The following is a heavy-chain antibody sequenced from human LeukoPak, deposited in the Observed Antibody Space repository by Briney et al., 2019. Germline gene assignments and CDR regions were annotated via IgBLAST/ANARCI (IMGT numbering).Heavy chain of an antibody. D-gene: IGHD1-26*01. J-gene: IGHJ4*02. CDR3: AKEIVGVTEGGY. V-gene: IGHV3-23*01. CDR2: ISGSGGTT. Sequence: GGSLRLSCAASGFTFNNYVMTWVRQAPGKGLEWVSGISGSGGTTYYADSVKGRFTISTDNSKSTLYLQMNSLRAEDTAVYYCAKEIVGVTEGGYWGQGTLVTVSS. CDR1: GFTFNNYV.